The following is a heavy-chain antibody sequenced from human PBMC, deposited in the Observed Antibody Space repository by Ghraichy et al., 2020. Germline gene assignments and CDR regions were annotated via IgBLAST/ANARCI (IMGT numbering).Heavy chain of an antibody. Sequence: GGSLRLSCAASGFTFSSYSMNWVRQAPGKGLEWVSYISSSSSTIYYADSVKGRFTISRDNAKNSLYLQMNSLRDEDTAVYYCARGQFYSNYGLVDYWGQGTLVTVSS. J-gene: IGHJ4*02. CDR1: GFTFSSYS. D-gene: IGHD4-11*01. CDR2: ISSSSSTI. V-gene: IGHV3-48*02. CDR3: ARGQFYSNYGLVDY.